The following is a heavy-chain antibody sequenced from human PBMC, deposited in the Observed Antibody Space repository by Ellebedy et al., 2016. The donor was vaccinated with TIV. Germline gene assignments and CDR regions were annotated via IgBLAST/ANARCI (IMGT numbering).Heavy chain of an antibody. CDR2: IYPGDDDT. CDR3: ATHYGGGGHDGFDI. Sequence: GESLKISCQVFGYSFTSYWIGWVRQMPGKGLEWMGIIYPGDDDTRYSPSFQGQVTISADKSSSTAYLQWSSLKASDTAMYYCATHYGGGGHDGFDIWGQGTTVIVSS. V-gene: IGHV5-51*01. D-gene: IGHD4-23*01. CDR1: GYSFTSYW. J-gene: IGHJ3*02.